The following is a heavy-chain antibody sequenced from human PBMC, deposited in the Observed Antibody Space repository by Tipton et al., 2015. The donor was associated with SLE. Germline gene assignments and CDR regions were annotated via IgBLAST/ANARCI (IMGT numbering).Heavy chain of an antibody. D-gene: IGHD3-16*01. CDR1: GFTFDDYA. CDR2: LSWNSGSI. CDR3: TKDIGALPGFGMDV. V-gene: IGHV3-9*01. Sequence: SLRLSCAASGFTFDDYAMHWVRQAPGKGLEWVSGLSWNSGSIGYADFVKGRFTISRDNGKNSLYLQMNSLRAEDTALYYCTKDIGALPGFGMDVWGQGTTVTVSS. J-gene: IGHJ6*02.